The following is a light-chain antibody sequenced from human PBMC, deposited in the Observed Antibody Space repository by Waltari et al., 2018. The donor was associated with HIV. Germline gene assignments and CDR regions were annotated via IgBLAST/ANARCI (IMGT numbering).Light chain of an antibody. CDR3: YSADSSGNHRV. J-gene: IGLJ3*02. CDR1: ALPKKY. V-gene: IGLV3-10*01. CDR2: EDN. Sequence: SYELTQPPSVSVSPGQTARVTCSGDALPKKYAHWYQQKSGQAPVLGIYEDNKRPPGIPERFSGSSSGTMATLTISGAQVEDEADYYCYSADSSGNHRVFGGGTNLAVL.